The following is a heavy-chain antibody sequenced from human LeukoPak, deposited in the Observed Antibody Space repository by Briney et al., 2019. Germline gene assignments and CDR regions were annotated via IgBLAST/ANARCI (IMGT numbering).Heavy chain of an antibody. CDR3: ARDAVGRWRFDP. J-gene: IGHJ5*02. D-gene: IGHD5-24*01. V-gene: IGHV4-4*07. Sequence: SETLSLTCAVSGYSISSGYYWSWIRQPAGQGLEWIGRIYTSGSTNYNPSLKSRVTMSVDTSKNQFSLKLSSVTAADTAVYYCARDAVGRWRFDPWGQGTLVTVSS. CDR1: GYSISSGYY. CDR2: IYTSGST.